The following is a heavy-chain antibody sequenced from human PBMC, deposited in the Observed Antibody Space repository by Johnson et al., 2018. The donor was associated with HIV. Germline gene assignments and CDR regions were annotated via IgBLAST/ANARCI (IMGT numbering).Heavy chain of an antibody. CDR1: GFTFSSYG. V-gene: IGHV3-23*04. Sequence: VQLVESGGGVVQPGGSLRLSCAASGFTFSSYGMHWVRQTPGKGLEWVSVISGSGDITDYAESVKGRFTISRDNSKNTLYLQMNSLRVDDTAVYYCARTVPTVTQEPFDIWGQGTMVTVSS. CDR3: ARTVPTVTQEPFDI. CDR2: ISGSGDIT. D-gene: IGHD4-17*01. J-gene: IGHJ3*02.